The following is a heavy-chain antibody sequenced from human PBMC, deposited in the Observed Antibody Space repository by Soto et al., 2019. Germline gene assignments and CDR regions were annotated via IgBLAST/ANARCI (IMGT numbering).Heavy chain of an antibody. V-gene: IGHV4-59*01. J-gene: IGHJ5*02. CDR2: IYYSGST. Sequence: RQPPGKGLEWIGYIYYSGSTNYNPSLKSRVTISVDTSKNQFSLKLSSVTAADTAVYYCVRRSISNWFDPWGQGTLVTVSS. CDR3: VRRSISNWFDP. D-gene: IGHD3-10*01.